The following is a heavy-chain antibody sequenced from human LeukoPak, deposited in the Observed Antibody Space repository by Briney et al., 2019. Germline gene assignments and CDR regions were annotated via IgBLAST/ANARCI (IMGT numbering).Heavy chain of an antibody. CDR3: ARRGESRRMYYFDY. D-gene: IGHD2-21*01. CDR1: GYTFTSYG. J-gene: IGHJ4*02. CDR2: ISAYNGNT. Sequence: AASVNVSCKASGYTFTSYGISWVRQAPGQGLEWMGWISAYNGNTNYAQKLQGRVTMTTDTSTSTAYMELRSLRSDDTAVYYCARRGESRRMYYFDYWGQGTLVTVSS. V-gene: IGHV1-18*04.